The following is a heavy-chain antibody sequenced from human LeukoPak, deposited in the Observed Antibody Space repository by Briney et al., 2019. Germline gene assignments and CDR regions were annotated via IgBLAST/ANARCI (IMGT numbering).Heavy chain of an antibody. Sequence: XGRSLRLSCAASGFTFDDYAMHWVRQAPGKGLEWVSGISWNSGSIGYADSVKGRFTISRDNAKDSLYLQMNSLRAEDTALYYCAKDVGSGYYYYFDYWGQGTLVTVSS. CDR3: AKDVGSGYYYYFDY. D-gene: IGHD3-22*01. CDR2: ISWNSGSI. J-gene: IGHJ4*02. V-gene: IGHV3-9*01. CDR1: GFTFDDYA.